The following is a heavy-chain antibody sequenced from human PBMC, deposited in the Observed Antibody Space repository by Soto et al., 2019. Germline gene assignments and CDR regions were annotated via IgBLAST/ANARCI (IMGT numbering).Heavy chain of an antibody. CDR3: MRRLTTTVTAMGY. CDR2: ISDDGTNK. Sequence: GGSLRLSCVGSEFTFSNYEMNWVRQAPGKGLEWVAAISDDGTNKHTADAVKGRFTISRDNSRNTVYLQVNSLRVEDTAVYYCMRRLTTTVTAMGYWGQGTPFTVSS. D-gene: IGHD4-17*01. J-gene: IGHJ4*02. V-gene: IGHV3-30-3*01. CDR1: EFTFSNYE.